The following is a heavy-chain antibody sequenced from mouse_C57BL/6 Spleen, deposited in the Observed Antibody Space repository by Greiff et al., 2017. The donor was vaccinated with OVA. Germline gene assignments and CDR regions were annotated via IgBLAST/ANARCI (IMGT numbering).Heavy chain of an antibody. D-gene: IGHD1-1*01. Sequence: EVQGVESGGGLVQPGGSMKLSCVASGFTFSNYWMNWVRQSPEKGLEWVAQIRLKSDNYATHYAESVKGRFTISRDDSKSSVYLQMNNLRAEDTGIYYCTEDYGRGLFDYWGQGTTLTVSS. CDR2: IRLKSDNYAT. CDR3: TEDYGRGLFDY. CDR1: GFTFSNYW. J-gene: IGHJ2*01. V-gene: IGHV6-3*01.